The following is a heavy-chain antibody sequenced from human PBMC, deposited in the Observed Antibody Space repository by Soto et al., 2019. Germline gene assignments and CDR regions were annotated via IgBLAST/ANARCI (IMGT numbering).Heavy chain of an antibody. CDR3: ARDLAAVPGTFDS. V-gene: IGHV3-21*06. J-gene: IGHJ4*02. CDR1: AFTFNTYS. Sequence: EVQLVESGGGLVKPGGSLRLSCTAPAFTFNTYSMNWVRQAPGKGLEWVSSISSSRYIYYTDSVKGRFTVSRDNAKNSLYLQMNSLRAEDTAVYYCARDLAAVPGTFDSWGQGTLVTVSS. CDR2: ISSSRYI. D-gene: IGHD6-19*01.